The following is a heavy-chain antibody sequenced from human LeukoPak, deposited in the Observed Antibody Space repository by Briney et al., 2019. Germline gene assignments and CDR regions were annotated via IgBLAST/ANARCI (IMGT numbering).Heavy chain of an antibody. J-gene: IGHJ4*02. CDR1: GFTFSSYA. CDR2: ISYDGSNK. CDR3: ARTFYSSGTGVPNYY. D-gene: IGHD6-19*01. Sequence: GGSLRLSCAASGFTFSSYAMHWVRQAPGKGLEWVAVISYDGSNKYYADSVKGRFTISRDNSKNTLYLQMNSLRAEDTAVYYCARTFYSSGTGVPNYYWGQGTLVTVSS. V-gene: IGHV3-30-3*01.